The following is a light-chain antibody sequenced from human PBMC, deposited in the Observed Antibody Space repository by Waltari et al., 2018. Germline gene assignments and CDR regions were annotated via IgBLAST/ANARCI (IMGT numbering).Light chain of an antibody. J-gene: IGLJ2*01. V-gene: IGLV2-23*01. CDR2: EDS. CDR3: CSYSGSFTLV. CDR1: RRDVGRYHL. Sequence: QSALTQPASVSGSPGQSITIPCTGTRRDVGRYHLFSWYQEHPGKAPKLMIYEDSKRPSGVSNRFSGSKSGNTASLTISGLQAEDEADYYCCSYSGSFTLVFGGGTKLTVL.